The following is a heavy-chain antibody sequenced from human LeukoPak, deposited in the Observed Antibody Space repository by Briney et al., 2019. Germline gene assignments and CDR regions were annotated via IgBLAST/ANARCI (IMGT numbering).Heavy chain of an antibody. V-gene: IGHV4-59*01. CDR3: ARVVRNYYGSGSYYPTKDWIDP. D-gene: IGHD3-10*01. CDR2: IYYSGST. CDR1: GGSISSYY. J-gene: IGHJ5*02. Sequence: SGTLSLTCTVSGGSISSYYWSWIRQPPGKGLEWIGYIYYSGSTNYNPSLKSRVTISVDASKNQFSLKLSSVTAADTAVYYCARVVRNYYGSGSYYPTKDWIDPWGEGTLVTVSS.